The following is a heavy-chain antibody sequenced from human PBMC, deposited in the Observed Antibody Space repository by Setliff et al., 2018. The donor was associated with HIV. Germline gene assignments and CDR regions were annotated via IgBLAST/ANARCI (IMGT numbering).Heavy chain of an antibody. D-gene: IGHD3-3*01. Sequence: GESLKISCQASGYNFTDYWVAWVRQMPGKGLDYLGIINPTDSHTTYSPSFQGRIVISADESLSIAYLRWSSLEASDTAIYYCARQQMEKTHYSFWRSYFNRSPPDGADWYFDLRGRGTLDPVSS. J-gene: IGHJ2*01. CDR3: ARQQMEKTHYSFWRSYFNRSPPDGADWYFDL. CDR1: GYNFTDYW. V-gene: IGHV5-51*01. CDR2: INPTDSHT.